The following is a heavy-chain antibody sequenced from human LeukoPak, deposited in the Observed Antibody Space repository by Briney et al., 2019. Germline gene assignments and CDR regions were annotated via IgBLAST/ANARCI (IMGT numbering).Heavy chain of an antibody. J-gene: IGHJ3*02. CDR2: ISWNSGSI. CDR1: GFTFDDYA. D-gene: IGHD1-14*01. Sequence: GRSLRLSCAASGFTFDDYAMHWVRQAPGKGLEWVSGISWNSGSIGYADSVKGRFTISRDNSKNTLYLQMNSLRAEDTAVYYCAKSGDAFDIWGQGTMVTVSS. V-gene: IGHV3-9*01. CDR3: AKSGDAFDI.